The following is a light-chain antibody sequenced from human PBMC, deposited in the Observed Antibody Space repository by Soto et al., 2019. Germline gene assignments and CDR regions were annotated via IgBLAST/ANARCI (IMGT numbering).Light chain of an antibody. Sequence: EIVWTQSPGTLSLSPGERATLSCRASQSVDSSYLAWYHQRPGQAPRLLIYGASSRATGIPDRFSGSGSGTDFTLTISRLEPEDFAVYSCQHFGSSRGTFGQGTKVEIK. CDR3: QHFGSSRGT. CDR1: QSVDSSY. CDR2: GAS. V-gene: IGKV3-20*01. J-gene: IGKJ1*01.